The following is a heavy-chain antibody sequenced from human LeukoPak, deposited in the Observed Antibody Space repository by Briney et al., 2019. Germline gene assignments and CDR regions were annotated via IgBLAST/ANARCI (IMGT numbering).Heavy chain of an antibody. CDR2: IYTSGST. CDR3: ARGGLYCSSTSCYKGDEYYYYMDV. D-gene: IGHD2-2*02. CDR1: GGSISSYY. V-gene: IGHV4-4*07. J-gene: IGHJ6*03. Sequence: SETLSLTCTVSGGSISSYYCSWIRQPAGKGLEWIGRIYTSGSTNYNPSLKSRVTMSVDTSKNQFSLKLSSVTAADTAVYYCARGGLYCSSTSCYKGDEYYYYMDVWGKGTTVTVSS.